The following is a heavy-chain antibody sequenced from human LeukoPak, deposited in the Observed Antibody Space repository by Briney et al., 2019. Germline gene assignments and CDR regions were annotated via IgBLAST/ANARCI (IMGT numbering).Heavy chain of an antibody. Sequence: GGSLRLSCVASGFTFSDHHMDWVRQAPGKGLEWVGRVRIRADSYTTEYAASVKGRFTISRDDSKNSLYLKMNGLKTEDTAVYCCAKEAREVRGLTPVDYWGQGTLVTVSS. V-gene: IGHV3-72*01. J-gene: IGHJ4*02. D-gene: IGHD3-10*01. CDR2: VRIRADSYTT. CDR3: AKEAREVRGLTPVDY. CDR1: GFTFSDHH.